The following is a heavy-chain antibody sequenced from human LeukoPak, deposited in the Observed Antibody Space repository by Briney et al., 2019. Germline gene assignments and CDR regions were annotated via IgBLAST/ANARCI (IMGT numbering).Heavy chain of an antibody. CDR1: GFTFSSYG. Sequence: GGSLRLSCAASGFTFSSYGMHWVRQAPGKGLEWVAVISYDGSNKYYADSVKGRLTISRDNSKNTLYLQMNSLRAEDTAVYYCAKDPTSGSYVDYWGQGTLVTVSS. J-gene: IGHJ4*02. V-gene: IGHV3-30*18. D-gene: IGHD1-26*01. CDR3: AKDPTSGSYVDY. CDR2: ISYDGSNK.